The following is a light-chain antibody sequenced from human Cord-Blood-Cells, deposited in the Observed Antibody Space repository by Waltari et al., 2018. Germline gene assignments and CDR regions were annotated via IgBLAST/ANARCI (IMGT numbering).Light chain of an antibody. Sequence: SYELQQPPPVSVSPAQTARSICYGDASPKQYASWYQQKPGQAPVLVIYKDSERPSGIPERFSGSSSGTTVTLTISGVQAEDEADYYCQSADSSGTYVVFGGGTKLTVL. CDR3: QSADSSGTYVV. J-gene: IGLJ2*01. CDR2: KDS. CDR1: ASPKQY. V-gene: IGLV3-25*02.